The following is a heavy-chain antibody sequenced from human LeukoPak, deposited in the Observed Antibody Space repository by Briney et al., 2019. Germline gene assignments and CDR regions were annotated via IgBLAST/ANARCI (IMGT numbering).Heavy chain of an antibody. CDR3: ARGGAMGRGEIFDY. Sequence: SETLSLTCTVSGGSISSYYGSWIRQPGGGGLEWIGRMSLSGNTNYNPSLKGRVTMSTDTSKNQFSLKLSSVTAADTAVYYCARGGAMGRGEIFDYWGQGTLVTVSS. CDR2: MSLSGNT. V-gene: IGHV4-4*07. CDR1: GGSISSYY. J-gene: IGHJ4*02. D-gene: IGHD3-10*01.